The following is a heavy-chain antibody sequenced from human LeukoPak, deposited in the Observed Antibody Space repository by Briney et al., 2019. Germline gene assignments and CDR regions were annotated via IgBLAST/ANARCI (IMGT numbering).Heavy chain of an antibody. CDR1: GFSFSDYG. V-gene: IGHV3-30*18. J-gene: IGHJ4*02. Sequence: GGSLRLSCTASGFSFSDYGMHWVRQAPGKGLEWVAVISYDGSNKYYAESVKGRFTISRDNFKNTQYLQMNSLRAEDTAVYYRAKDGSTVTTPDSWGQGTLVTVSS. D-gene: IGHD4-17*01. CDR3: AKDGSTVTTPDS. CDR2: ISYDGSNK.